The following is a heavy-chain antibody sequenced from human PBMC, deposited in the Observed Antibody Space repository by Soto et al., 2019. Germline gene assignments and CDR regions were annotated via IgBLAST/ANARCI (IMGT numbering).Heavy chain of an antibody. CDR3: AKEKYFDSSAYWEFDY. D-gene: IGHD3-22*01. CDR1: GFNFSSYA. J-gene: IGHJ4*02. CDR2: ISGRGRNT. V-gene: IGHV3-23*01. Sequence: SGGSLRLSCAASGFNFSSYAMTWVRQAPGKGLEWVSAISGRGRNTYYADSVKGRFTISRDNSMHTLHLQMNSLRAEDTAVYYCAKEKYFDSSAYWEFDYWGQGTLVTVSS.